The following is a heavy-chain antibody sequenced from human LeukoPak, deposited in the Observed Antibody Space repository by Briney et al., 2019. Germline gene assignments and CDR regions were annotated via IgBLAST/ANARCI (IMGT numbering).Heavy chain of an antibody. CDR3: ARGYSSSWYGDY. J-gene: IGHJ4*02. CDR2: IYSGSST. Sequence: GGSLRLSCAASGFTVSSNYMSWVRQAPGKGLEWVSVIYSGSSTYYADSVKGRFTISRDNSKNTLYLQMNSLRAEDTAVYYCARGYSSSWYGDYWGQGTLVTVSS. D-gene: IGHD6-13*01. V-gene: IGHV3-66*01. CDR1: GFTVSSNY.